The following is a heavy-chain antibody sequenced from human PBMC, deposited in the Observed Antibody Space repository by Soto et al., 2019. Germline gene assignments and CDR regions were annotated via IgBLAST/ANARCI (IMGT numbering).Heavy chain of an antibody. CDR2: INHSGST. V-gene: IGHV4-34*01. Sequence: SETLSLTCAVYGGSFSGYYWSWIRQPPGKGLEWIGEINHSGSTNYNPSLKSRVTISVDTSKNQFSLKLSSVTAADTAVYYCARVRVAAASRVLGYFDYWGQGNLVTVS. CDR1: GGSFSGYY. D-gene: IGHD6-13*01. CDR3: ARVRVAAASRVLGYFDY. J-gene: IGHJ4*02.